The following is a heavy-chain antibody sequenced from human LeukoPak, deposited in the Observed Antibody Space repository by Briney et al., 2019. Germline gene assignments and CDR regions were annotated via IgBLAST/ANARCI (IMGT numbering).Heavy chain of an antibody. CDR3: AKARLGAWNYGAFDI. V-gene: IGHV3-30*18. D-gene: IGHD1-7*01. CDR1: GFTFSSYG. J-gene: IGHJ3*02. Sequence: GGSLRLSCAASGFTFSSYGMHWVRQAPGKGLEWMAVISYDGSNKYYADSLKGRFTISRGNSKNTLYLQMNSLRTEDTAVYYCAKARLGAWNYGAFDIWGQGTMVTVSS. CDR2: ISYDGSNK.